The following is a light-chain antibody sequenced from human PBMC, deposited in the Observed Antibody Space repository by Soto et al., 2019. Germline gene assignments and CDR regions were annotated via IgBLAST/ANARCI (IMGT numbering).Light chain of an antibody. Sequence: QSALTQPASVSGSPGQSITISCTGTSIDVGYYTFVSWYQQHPGKAPKLIIYEVSNRPSAVSNRFSASKSVNTASLTISGLQTEDEADYHCSAYSGSTAFYVFGTGTKVNVL. CDR3: SAYSGSTAFYV. J-gene: IGLJ1*01. V-gene: IGLV2-14*01. CDR2: EVS. CDR1: SIDVGYYTF.